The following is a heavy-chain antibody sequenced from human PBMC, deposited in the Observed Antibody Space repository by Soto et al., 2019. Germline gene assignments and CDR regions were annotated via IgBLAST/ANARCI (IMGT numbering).Heavy chain of an antibody. CDR1: GYTFTSYG. CDR3: ARDLGRSPSRCYYYYGMDV. V-gene: IGHV1-18*01. D-gene: IGHD2-15*01. Sequence: ASVKVSCKASGYTFTSYGISWVRQAPGQGLEWMGWISAYNGNTNYAQKLQGRVTMTTDTSTSTAYMELRSLRSDDTAVYYCARDLGRSPSRCYYYYGMDVWGQGTTVTVSS. J-gene: IGHJ6*02. CDR2: ISAYNGNT.